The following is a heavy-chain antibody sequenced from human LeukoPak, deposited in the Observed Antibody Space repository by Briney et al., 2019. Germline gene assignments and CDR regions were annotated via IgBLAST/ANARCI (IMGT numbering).Heavy chain of an antibody. CDR3: ARRTLFYFDY. CDR1: GFTVSSSY. Sequence: GGSLRLSCAASGFTVSSSYMYWVRQAPGKGLEWVSFFYRGDSTYYAESVRGRFTISRDNSKNTLYLLMNSLIPEDTAVFYCARRTLFYFDYWGQGTLVTVSS. CDR2: FYRGDST. V-gene: IGHV3-53*01. J-gene: IGHJ4*02. D-gene: IGHD1-1*01.